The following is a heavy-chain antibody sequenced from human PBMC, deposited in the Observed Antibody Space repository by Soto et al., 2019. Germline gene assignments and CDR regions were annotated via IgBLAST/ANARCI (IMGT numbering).Heavy chain of an antibody. Sequence: EVQLVESGGGLVKPGGSLRLSCAASGFTFSSYSMNWVRQAPGKGLEWVSSISSSSSYIYYADSVKGRFTISRDNAKNSLYLQMNSLRAEDTAVYYCARGVREDSSGWYIADYYYYGMDVWGQGTTVTVSS. CDR1: GFTFSSYS. J-gene: IGHJ6*02. V-gene: IGHV3-21*01. CDR2: ISSSSSYI. CDR3: ARGVREDSSGWYIADYYYYGMDV. D-gene: IGHD6-19*01.